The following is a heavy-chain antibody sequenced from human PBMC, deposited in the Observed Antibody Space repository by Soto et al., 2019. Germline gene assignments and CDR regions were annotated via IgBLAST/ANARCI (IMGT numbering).Heavy chain of an antibody. V-gene: IGHV3-33*01. J-gene: IGHJ5*02. D-gene: IGHD2-15*01. CDR1: GFTFSTCA. Sequence: QVQLVESGGGVVQPGRSLRLSCAASGFTFSTCAMHWVRQAPGKGLEWVAVIWYDGSKKYYADSVKGRFTISRDNSKNTLYLQMNSLRAEDTAVYHCARGPVVVTATHWFDPWGQGTLVTVSS. CDR2: IWYDGSKK. CDR3: ARGPVVVTATHWFDP.